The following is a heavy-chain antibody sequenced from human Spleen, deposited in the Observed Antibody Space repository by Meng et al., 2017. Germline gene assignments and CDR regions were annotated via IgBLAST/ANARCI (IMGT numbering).Heavy chain of an antibody. Sequence: QVQLQESGPGLVKPPQTLSLTCTVSGGAISRGDYFWSWIRQPPGKGLEWIGSIGHSGITYYTPSLKSRVTVSIDTSKSQFSLKLTSVTAADTAVYYCVRSSGWVRTGFDPWGQGTLVTVSS. V-gene: IGHV4-39*01. CDR3: VRSSGWVRTGFDP. CDR2: IGHSGIT. D-gene: IGHD6-19*01. CDR1: GGAISRGDYF. J-gene: IGHJ5*02.